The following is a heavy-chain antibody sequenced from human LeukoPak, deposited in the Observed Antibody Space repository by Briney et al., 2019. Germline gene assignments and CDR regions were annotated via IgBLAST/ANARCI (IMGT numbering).Heavy chain of an antibody. Sequence: PGGSLRLSCAASGFTFNSYAFNWVRQAPGKGLEWVSYISSSSNVIYYTDSVKGRFTISRDNARNLLSLQMNSLRAEDTAVYYCARGDPIYDFWRGGDYWGQGSLVTVSS. J-gene: IGHJ4*02. D-gene: IGHD3-3*01. CDR3: ARGDPIYDFWRGGDY. CDR1: GFTFNSYA. CDR2: ISSSSNVI. V-gene: IGHV3-48*01.